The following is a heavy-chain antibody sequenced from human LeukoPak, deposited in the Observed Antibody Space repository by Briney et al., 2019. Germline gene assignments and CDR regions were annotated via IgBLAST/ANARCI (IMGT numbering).Heavy chain of an antibody. CDR2: ISAYNGNT. CDR1: GYTFTSYG. CDR3: ARDGRSDYYDSSGYYYGGGFDY. D-gene: IGHD3-22*01. V-gene: IGHV1-18*01. Sequence: GASVKVSCKASGYTFTSYGISWVRQAPGQGLEWMGWISAYNGNTNYAQKLQGRVTMTTDTSTSTAYMELRSLRSDDTAVYYCARDGRSDYYDSSGYYYGGGFDYWGQRTLVTVSS. J-gene: IGHJ4*02.